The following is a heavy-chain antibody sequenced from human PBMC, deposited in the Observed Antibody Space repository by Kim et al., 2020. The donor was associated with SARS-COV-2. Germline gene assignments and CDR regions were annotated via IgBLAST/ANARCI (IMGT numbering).Heavy chain of an antibody. D-gene: IGHD3-16*01. CDR1: GGSISSSSYY. CDR2: IDYTGIT. V-gene: IGHV4-39*01. CDR3: ASARFGTGFDY. Sequence: SETLSLTCTVSGGSISSSSYYWGWIRQPQGKGLVWIGSIDYTGITYYNPSLQSRVTISVDTSKNQFSLKLRPVTAADTAVYYCASARFGTGFDYWGQGILVTVSS. J-gene: IGHJ4*02.